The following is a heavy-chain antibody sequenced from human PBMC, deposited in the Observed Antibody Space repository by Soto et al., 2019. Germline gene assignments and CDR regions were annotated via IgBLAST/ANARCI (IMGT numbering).Heavy chain of an antibody. CDR1: GYTFTNND. J-gene: IGHJ4*02. CDR3: AREGLLLLPDY. Sequence: QIQLVQSGPEVRKPGASAKVSCKTSGYTFTNNDVCWVRQTPGQGLEWMGWISPYSGKTNLARKFQGRVTMTTDTSTSTVYMELGSLTSDDTAVYYCAREGLLLLPDYWGQGTLVTVSS. CDR2: ISPYSGKT. D-gene: IGHD3-22*01. V-gene: IGHV1-18*01.